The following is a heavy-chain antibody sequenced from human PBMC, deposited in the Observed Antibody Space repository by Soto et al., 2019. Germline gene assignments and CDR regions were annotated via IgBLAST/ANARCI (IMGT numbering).Heavy chain of an antibody. CDR3: ARYRFPDGDHDY. J-gene: IGHJ4*02. Sequence: QVQLVQSGAEVKKPGTSVKVSCKTSGYTFNNYGVTWVRQAPGQGLEWMAWISPYNNNTKYARQVQGRVAVTTDTSTNTAYMDLMSLRYDDTAVYYCARYRFPDGDHDYWGQGTLVTVSS. CDR1: GYTFNNYG. V-gene: IGHV1-18*01. D-gene: IGHD4-17*01. CDR2: ISPYNNNT.